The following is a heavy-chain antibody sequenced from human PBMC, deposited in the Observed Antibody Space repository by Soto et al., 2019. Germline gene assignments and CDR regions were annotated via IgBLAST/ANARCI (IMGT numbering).Heavy chain of an antibody. CDR1: GYTFTGYY. J-gene: IGHJ6*02. CDR3: ARAGIAAAGSGEYAMDV. V-gene: IGHV1-2*02. Sequence: QVHLVQSGAEVRKPGASVKVSCKTSGYTFTGYYVHWVRQAPGQGLEWMGWINPNSGGTKFAQNFQGRVTMTRDTSISTAFMDLSRLRSADTAVYYCARAGIAAAGSGEYAMDVWGQGTTVTVSS. CDR2: INPNSGGT. D-gene: IGHD6-13*01.